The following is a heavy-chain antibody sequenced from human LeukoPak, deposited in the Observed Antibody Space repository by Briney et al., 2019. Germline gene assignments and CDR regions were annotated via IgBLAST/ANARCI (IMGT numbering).Heavy chain of an antibody. CDR2: IRGSGGST. CDR1: GFIFRDYA. J-gene: IGHJ4*02. D-gene: IGHD5-12*01. CDR3: AKVVGYSGYDSGEFDY. Sequence: GGSLRLSCAASGFIFRDYAMTWVRQAPGKGLEWVSAIRGSGGSTYYADSVKGRFTISRDNSKDTLYLQMNSLRAEDTAVYYCAKVVGYSGYDSGEFDYWGQGTLVTVSS. V-gene: IGHV3-23*01.